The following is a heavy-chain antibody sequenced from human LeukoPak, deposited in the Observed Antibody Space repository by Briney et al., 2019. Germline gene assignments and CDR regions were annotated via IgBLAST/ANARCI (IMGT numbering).Heavy chain of an antibody. V-gene: IGHV6-1*01. J-gene: IGHJ6*02. CDR1: GDSVSSDSAG. CDR2: TYYRSKWYT. Sequence: SQTLSLTCAISGDSVSSDSAGWNWTRQSPSRGLEWLGKTYYRSKWYTEYALSVKSRVSTNPDTSKNQFSLQLNSVTPEDTAVYYCTRTRDYAMDVWGQGTTVTVSS. CDR3: TRTRDYAMDV.